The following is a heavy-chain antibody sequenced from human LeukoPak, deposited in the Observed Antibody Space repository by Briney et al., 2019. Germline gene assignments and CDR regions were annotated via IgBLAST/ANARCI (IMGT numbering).Heavy chain of an antibody. Sequence: ASVKVSCKVSGYTLTELSMHWVRQAPGKGLEWMGGFDPEDGETIHAQKFQGRVTMTEDTSTDTAYMELSSLRSEDTAVYYCATPNSGYDSGDWFDPWGQGTLVTVSS. CDR2: FDPEDGET. J-gene: IGHJ5*02. CDR3: ATPNSGYDSGDWFDP. CDR1: GYTLTELS. V-gene: IGHV1-24*01. D-gene: IGHD5-12*01.